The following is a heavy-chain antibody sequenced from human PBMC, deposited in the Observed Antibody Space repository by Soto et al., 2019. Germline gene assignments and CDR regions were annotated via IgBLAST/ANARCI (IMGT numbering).Heavy chain of an antibody. CDR1: GFTFSSYS. Sequence: PGGSLRLSCASSGFTFSSYSMNWVRQAPGKGLEWVSSISSSSSYIYYADSVKGRFTISRDNAKNSLYLQMNSLRAEDTAVYYCARVGDCSGGSCYSPRFYYFDYWGQGTLVTVSS. D-gene: IGHD2-15*01. J-gene: IGHJ4*02. CDR2: ISSSSSYI. CDR3: ARVGDCSGGSCYSPRFYYFDY. V-gene: IGHV3-21*01.